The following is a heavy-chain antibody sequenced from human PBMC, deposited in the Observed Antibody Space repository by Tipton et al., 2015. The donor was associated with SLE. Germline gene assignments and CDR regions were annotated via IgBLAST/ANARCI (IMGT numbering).Heavy chain of an antibody. CDR3: ARGDYYDSSGYSLSFSAEYFQH. J-gene: IGHJ1*01. CDR1: GGSISSHY. D-gene: IGHD3-22*01. CDR2: IYYSGST. Sequence: LRLSCTVSGGSISSHYWSWIRQPPGKGLEWIGYIYYSGSTNYNPSLKSRVTISVDTSKNQFSLKLSSVTAADTAVYYCARGDYYDSSGYSLSFSAEYFQHWGQGTLVTVSS. V-gene: IGHV4-59*11.